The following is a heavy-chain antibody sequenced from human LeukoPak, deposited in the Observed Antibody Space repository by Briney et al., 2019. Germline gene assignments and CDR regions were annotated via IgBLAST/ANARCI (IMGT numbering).Heavy chain of an antibody. CDR2: ISGSGGST. Sequence: TGGSLRLSCVASEFTFSSHAMSWVRQAPGKGLEWVSAISGSGGSTYYADSVKGRFTISRDNSKNTLYLQMNSLRAEDTAVYYCAKGIAARPVFDYWGQGTLVTVSS. CDR3: AKGIAARPVFDY. V-gene: IGHV3-23*01. J-gene: IGHJ4*02. CDR1: EFTFSSHA. D-gene: IGHD6-6*01.